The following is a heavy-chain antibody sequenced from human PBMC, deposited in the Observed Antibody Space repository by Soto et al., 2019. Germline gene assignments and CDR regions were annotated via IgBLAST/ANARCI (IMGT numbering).Heavy chain of an antibody. Sequence: ASVKVSCKASGYTFTSYGISWLRQAPGQGLEWMGWISAYNGNTNYAQKLQGRVTMTTDTSTSTAYMELRSLRSDDTAVYYCARDIVGATTGIGFQHWGQGTLVTVSS. CDR3: ARDIVGATTGIGFQH. CDR2: ISAYNGNT. D-gene: IGHD1-26*01. CDR1: GYTFTSYG. J-gene: IGHJ1*01. V-gene: IGHV1-18*01.